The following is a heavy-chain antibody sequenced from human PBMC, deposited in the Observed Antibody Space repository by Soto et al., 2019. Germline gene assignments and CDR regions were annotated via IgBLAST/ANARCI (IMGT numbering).Heavy chain of an antibody. CDR1: GGSISSGGYY. CDR3: ARFYYYDSSGYYSSNWFDP. Sequence: PSETLSLTCTVSGGSISSGGYYWSWIRQHPGKGLEWIGYIYYSGSTYYNPSLKSRVTISVDTSKNQFSLKLSSVTAADTAVYYCARFYYYDSSGYYSSNWFDPWGQGTLVTGSS. V-gene: IGHV4-31*03. CDR2: IYYSGST. D-gene: IGHD3-22*01. J-gene: IGHJ5*02.